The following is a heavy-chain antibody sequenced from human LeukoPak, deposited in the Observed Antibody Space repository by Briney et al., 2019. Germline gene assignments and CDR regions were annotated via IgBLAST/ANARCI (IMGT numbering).Heavy chain of an antibody. Sequence: GGSLRLSCAASGFTFSSYGMHWVRQAPGKGLEWVAFIRYDGSNKYYADSVKGRFTISRDNSKNTLYLQMNSLRAEDTAVYYCAKVSIVATTEYYFDYWGQGTLSPSPQ. D-gene: IGHD5-12*01. CDR1: GFTFSSYG. J-gene: IGHJ4*02. V-gene: IGHV3-30*02. CDR2: IRYDGSNK. CDR3: AKVSIVATTEYYFDY.